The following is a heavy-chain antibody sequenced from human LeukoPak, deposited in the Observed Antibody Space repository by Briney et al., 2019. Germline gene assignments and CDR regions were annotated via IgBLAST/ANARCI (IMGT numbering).Heavy chain of an antibody. CDR3: AKVSGSSYYYYYMDV. CDR1: GFTFSSYA. D-gene: IGHD6-6*01. CDR2: ISGSGGST. J-gene: IGHJ6*03. V-gene: IGHV3-23*01. Sequence: GGSLRLSCAASGFTFSSYAMSWVRQAPGKGLEWVSAISGSGGSTYYADSVKGRFTISRDNSKNTLYLQMNSLRAEDTAVYYCAKVSGSSYYYYYMDVWGKGTTVTVSS.